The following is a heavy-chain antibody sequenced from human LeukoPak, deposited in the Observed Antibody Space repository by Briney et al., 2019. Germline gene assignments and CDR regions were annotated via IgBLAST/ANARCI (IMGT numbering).Heavy chain of an antibody. CDR2: INPDSGGT. V-gene: IGHV1-2*02. CDR1: GYTFTGYY. CDR3: ARDGDSSGYYLTGFDY. J-gene: IGHJ4*02. Sequence: ASVKVSCKASGYTFTGYYIHWVRQAPGQGLEWMGWINPDSGGTNYAQKFQGRVSMTRDTSISTAYMELSSLRSEDTAVYYCARDGDSSGYYLTGFDYWGQGTLVTVSS. D-gene: IGHD3-22*01.